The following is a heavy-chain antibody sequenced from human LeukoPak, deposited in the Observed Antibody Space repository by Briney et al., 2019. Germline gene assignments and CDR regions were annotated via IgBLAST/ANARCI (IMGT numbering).Heavy chain of an antibody. D-gene: IGHD3-10*01. CDR3: ARDGITMRILEY. V-gene: IGHV3-21*01. J-gene: IGHJ4*02. CDR1: GFTFSRYN. Sequence: GGTLRLSCATSGFTFSRYNMNWVRQAPGKGLEWVSSITSSSIYKYYADSMKGRFTISRDNAKNSLYLQMDSLRAEDTAVYYCARDGITMRILEYWGQGTLVTVSS. CDR2: ITSSSIYK.